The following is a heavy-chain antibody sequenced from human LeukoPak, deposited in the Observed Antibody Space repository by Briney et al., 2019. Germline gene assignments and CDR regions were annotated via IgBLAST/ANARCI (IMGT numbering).Heavy chain of an antibody. V-gene: IGHV3-7*01. D-gene: IGHD6-13*01. CDR2: IKQDGSEK. CDR3: ARDPVAAAPYMDV. Sequence: PGGFLRLSCAASGFTFSSYWMSWVRQAPGKGLEWVANIKQDGSEKYYVDSVKGRFTISRDNAKNSLYLQMNSLRAEDTAVYYCARDPVAAAPYMDVWGKGTTVTVSS. CDR1: GFTFSSYW. J-gene: IGHJ6*03.